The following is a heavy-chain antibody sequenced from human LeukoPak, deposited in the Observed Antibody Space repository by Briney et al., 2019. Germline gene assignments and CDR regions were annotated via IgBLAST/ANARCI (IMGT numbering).Heavy chain of an antibody. D-gene: IGHD4-17*01. CDR3: ASWSISLRVGYMDV. J-gene: IGHJ6*03. CDR1: GFTFSSYG. Sequence: GGSLRLSCAASGFTFSSYGMHWVRQAPGKGLEWVAVISYDGSNKYYADSVKGRFTISRDNSKNTLYLQMNSLRAEDTAVYYCASWSISLRVGYMDVWGKGTTVTISS. CDR2: ISYDGSNK. V-gene: IGHV3-30*03.